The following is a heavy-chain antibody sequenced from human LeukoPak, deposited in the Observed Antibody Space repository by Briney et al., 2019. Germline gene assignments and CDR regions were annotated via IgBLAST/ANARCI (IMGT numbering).Heavy chain of an antibody. CDR3: ARGGGLDV. V-gene: IGHV3-7*03. J-gene: IGHJ6*02. CDR1: GFTFSSSA. CDR2: INHNGNVN. Sequence: GGSLRLSCAASGFTFSSSAMSWVRQAPGKGLEWVASINHNGNVNYYVDSVKGRFTISRDNAKNSLYLQMSNLRAEDTAVYFCARGGGLDVWGQGATVTVSS. D-gene: IGHD3-16*01.